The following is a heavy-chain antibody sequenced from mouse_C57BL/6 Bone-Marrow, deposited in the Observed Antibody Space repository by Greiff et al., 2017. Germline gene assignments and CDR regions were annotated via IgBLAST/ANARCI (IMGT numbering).Heavy chain of an antibody. Sequence: SDAELVKPGASVKISCKVSGYTFTDHTIHWMKQRPDQGLDWIGYMYPRDGSINYNEKFKGKATLTADKSSSTAYRQLNSLTSEDSAVYFCASYDGYDRGCFADWGQGTLVTVSA. V-gene: IGHV1-78*01. CDR1: GYTFTDHT. CDR2: MYPRDGSI. J-gene: IGHJ3*01. D-gene: IGHD2-3*01. CDR3: ASYDGYDRGCFAD.